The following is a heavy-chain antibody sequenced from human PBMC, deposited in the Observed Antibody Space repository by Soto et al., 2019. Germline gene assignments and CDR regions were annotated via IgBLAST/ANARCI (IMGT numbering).Heavy chain of an antibody. Sequence: QVQLVQSGAEVKKPGASVKVSCKASGYTFASYDINWVRQATGQGLEWMGWMNPNSGNTGYAQKLHGRPTMTRDTSISTAYMELSSLRSEDTAVYYCARGKGTRGSRPDPWGQGTLVTVSS. CDR2: MNPNSGNT. CDR3: ARGKGTRGSRPDP. J-gene: IGHJ5*02. CDR1: GYTFASYD. V-gene: IGHV1-8*01. D-gene: IGHD2-8*02.